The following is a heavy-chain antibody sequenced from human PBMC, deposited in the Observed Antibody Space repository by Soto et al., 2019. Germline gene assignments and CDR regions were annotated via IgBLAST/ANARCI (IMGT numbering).Heavy chain of an antibody. V-gene: IGHV3-11*01. CDR2: ISSSGSTI. Sequence: PGGSLRLSCAASGFTFSDYYMSWIRQAPGKGLEWVSYISSSGSTIYYADSVKGRFTISRDNAKNSLYLQMNSLRAEDTAVYYCARSPRYSSSWYVDYWGQGTLVTVSS. CDR1: GFTFSDYY. CDR3: ARSPRYSSSWYVDY. D-gene: IGHD6-13*01. J-gene: IGHJ4*02.